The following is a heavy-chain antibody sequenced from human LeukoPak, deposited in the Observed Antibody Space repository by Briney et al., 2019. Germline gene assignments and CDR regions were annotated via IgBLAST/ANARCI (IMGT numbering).Heavy chain of an antibody. CDR1: GGSFSGYY. CDR2: INHSGST. CDR3: ARGSNYDSSGYYYDYYFDY. J-gene: IGHJ4*02. V-gene: IGHV4-34*01. Sequence: PSETLSLTCAVYGGSFSGYYWSWIRQPPGKGLEWIGEINHSGSTNYNPSLRSRVTISVDTSKNQFSLKLSSVTAADTAVYYCARGSNYDSSGYYYDYYFDYWGQGTLVTVSS. D-gene: IGHD3-22*01.